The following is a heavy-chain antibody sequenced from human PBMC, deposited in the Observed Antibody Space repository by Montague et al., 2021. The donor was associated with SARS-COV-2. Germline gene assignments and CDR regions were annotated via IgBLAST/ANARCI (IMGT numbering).Heavy chain of an antibody. J-gene: IGHJ2*01. Sequence: SETLSLTCAVHGGSFSGYYWSWIRQPPGKGLEWIGYIYYTGSTNYNPSFYSRASMSVDTSKNQFSLKLNSVTAADTAVYYCARHPPGHYDRSGIYKLYWYFDVWGRGTLVTVSS. D-gene: IGHD3-22*01. CDR1: GGSFSGYY. CDR2: IYYTGST. V-gene: IGHV4-59*08. CDR3: ARHPPGHYDRSGIYKLYWYFDV.